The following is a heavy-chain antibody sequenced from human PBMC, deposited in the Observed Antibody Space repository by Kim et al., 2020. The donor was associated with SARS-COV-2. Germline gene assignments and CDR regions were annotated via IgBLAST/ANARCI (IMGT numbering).Heavy chain of an antibody. CDR2: IYHSGST. Sequence: SETLSLTCAVSGGSISSSNWWSWVRQPPGKGLEWIGEIYHSGSTNYNPSLKSRVTISVDKSKNQFSLKLSSVTAADTAVYYCARQAVAGRTNWFDPWGQGTLVTVSS. J-gene: IGHJ5*02. D-gene: IGHD6-19*01. CDR3: ARQAVAGRTNWFDP. CDR1: GGSISSSNW. V-gene: IGHV4-4*02.